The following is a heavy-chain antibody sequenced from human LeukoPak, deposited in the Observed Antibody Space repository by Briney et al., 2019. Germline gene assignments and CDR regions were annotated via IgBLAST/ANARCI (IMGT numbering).Heavy chain of an antibody. CDR1: GFNFRRYG. CDR2: LWSDGSNT. V-gene: IGHV3-33*03. J-gene: IGHJ4*02. Sequence: GGSLRLSCAASGFNFRRYGLHWVRQAPGKSLEWVAFLWSDGSNTNYADSVKGRFTISRDDAKNTLYLQMNSLRAEDTAVYYCVRGKFSGNYMDYWGQGTLVTVSS. CDR3: VRGKFSGNYMDY. D-gene: IGHD1-26*01.